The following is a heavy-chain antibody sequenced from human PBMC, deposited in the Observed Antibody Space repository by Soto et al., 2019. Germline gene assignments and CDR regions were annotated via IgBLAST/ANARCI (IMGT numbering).Heavy chain of an antibody. D-gene: IGHD2-2*01. CDR1: GFSFITYG. CDR3: ARDKGGCSRTSCPNKIYHFAMDV. V-gene: IGHV3-13*01. Sequence: DVQLVESGGGLVQPGGSRRLSFAASGFSFITYGMHGVRQVTGKGREGVSGIGATGDTHYPGSVKGRFSASRENAKNSLYLQMNSLRAGDTAVYYCARDKGGCSRTSCPNKIYHFAMDVWGQGTTVIVSS. CDR2: IGATGDT. J-gene: IGHJ6*02.